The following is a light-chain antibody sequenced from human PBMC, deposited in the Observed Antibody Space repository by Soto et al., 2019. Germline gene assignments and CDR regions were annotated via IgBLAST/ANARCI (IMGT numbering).Light chain of an antibody. V-gene: IGKV3-20*01. CDR2: GAS. Sequence: EIVLTQSPGTLSLSPGERATISCRASQSVSSSYFAGYQQKPGQAPRLLIYGASSRATGIPDRFSGSGSGTDFTLTISRLEPEDFAVYYCQQYGSSPPITFGQGTRLEIK. CDR3: QQYGSSPPIT. CDR1: QSVSSSY. J-gene: IGKJ5*01.